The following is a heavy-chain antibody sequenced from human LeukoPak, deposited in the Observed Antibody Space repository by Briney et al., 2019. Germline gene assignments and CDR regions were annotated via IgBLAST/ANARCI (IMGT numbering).Heavy chain of an antibody. CDR3: ARDKAAAGTGWFDP. CDR1: GGSISSYY. CDR2: IYYSGST. V-gene: IGHV4-59*12. J-gene: IGHJ5*02. D-gene: IGHD6-13*01. Sequence: QASETLSLTCTVSGGSISSYYWSWIRQPPGKGLEWIGYIYYSGSTNYNPSLKSRVTISVDRSKNQFSLKLSSVTAADTAVYYCARDKAAAGTGWFDPWGQGTLVTVSS.